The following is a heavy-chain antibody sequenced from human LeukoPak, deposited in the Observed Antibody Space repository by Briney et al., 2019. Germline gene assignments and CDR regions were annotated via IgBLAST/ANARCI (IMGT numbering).Heavy chain of an antibody. Sequence: SVKVSCKASGGTFSSYAIVWVRQAPGQGLEWMGRIIPIFGTANYAQKFQGRVAITTDESTSTAYMELSSLRSEDTAVYYCAGGLHYYGSGDTDYYFDYWGQGTLVTVFS. D-gene: IGHD3-10*01. CDR2: IIPIFGTA. CDR3: AGGLHYYGSGDTDYYFDY. V-gene: IGHV1-69*05. CDR1: GGTFSSYA. J-gene: IGHJ4*02.